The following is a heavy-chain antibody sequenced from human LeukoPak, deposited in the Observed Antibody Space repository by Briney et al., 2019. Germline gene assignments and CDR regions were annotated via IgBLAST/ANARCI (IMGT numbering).Heavy chain of an antibody. J-gene: IGHJ4*02. Sequence: AGGSLRLSCAASGFTFDDYTMHWVRQAPGKGLEWVSLISWDGGSTYYADSVKGRFTISRDNSKNSLYLQMNSLRTEDTALYYCAKDYYDSSGPFDYWGQGTLVTVSS. CDR1: GFTFDDYT. CDR2: ISWDGGST. V-gene: IGHV3-43*01. D-gene: IGHD3-22*01. CDR3: AKDYYDSSGPFDY.